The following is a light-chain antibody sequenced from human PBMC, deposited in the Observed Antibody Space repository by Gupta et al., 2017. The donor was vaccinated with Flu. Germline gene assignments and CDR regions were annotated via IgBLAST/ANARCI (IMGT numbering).Light chain of an antibody. J-gene: IGKJ1*01. V-gene: IGKV3-15*01. CDR3: QHKNYCPGT. CDR2: GAS. Sequence: PDTLSVSPGERATLSCRASQSVSSGLAWYQQKPGQPPRLLIYGASTRATGFPARFSGSGSGTEFTLTISSRQSEDFAVYYCQHKNYCPGTFGQGTKVEIK. CDR1: QSVSSG.